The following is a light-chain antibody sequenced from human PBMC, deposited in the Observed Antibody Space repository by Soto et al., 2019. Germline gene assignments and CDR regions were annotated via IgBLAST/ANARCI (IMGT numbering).Light chain of an antibody. CDR3: QQAASLPQT. Sequence: DIKMTQSPSSLSASIGDNVTMTCQASQDITNYLNWYQQKAGKPPKLLIYDAFSFEEGVPSRFSGSGSWTDFTLSSTSLRPEDLGTYYCQQAASLPQTFGPGTTVDVK. V-gene: IGKV1-33*01. CDR2: DAF. J-gene: IGKJ3*01. CDR1: QDITNY.